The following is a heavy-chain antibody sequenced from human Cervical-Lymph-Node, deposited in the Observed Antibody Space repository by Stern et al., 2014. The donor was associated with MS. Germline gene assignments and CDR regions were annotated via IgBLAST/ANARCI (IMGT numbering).Heavy chain of an antibody. D-gene: IGHD6-13*01. CDR1: GGTFSTLS. CDR3: ARDQAGIAAH. V-gene: IGHV1-69*01. Sequence: QVQLVQSGAELKKPGSSVKVSCKASGGTFSTLSVSWVRRAPSQGLQWLGGITPMFGTSNYVQKFQDRLNIFADESTQTVYMTLNGLIPEDTAVYYCARDQAGIAAHWGQGTLVTVSS. CDR2: ITPMFGTS. J-gene: IGHJ4*02.